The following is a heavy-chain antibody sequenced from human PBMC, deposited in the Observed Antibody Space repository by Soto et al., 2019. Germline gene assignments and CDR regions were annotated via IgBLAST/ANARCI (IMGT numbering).Heavy chain of an antibody. Sequence: EVQLLESGGGLVQPGGSLRLSCAASGFTFSSYAMSWVRQAPGKGLEWVSAISGSGGSTYYADSVKGRFTISRDNSKNTLYLQMNSLRAEDTAVYYCAKDHMITFGGVIVHDAFDIWGQGTMVTVSS. CDR3: AKDHMITFGGVIVHDAFDI. J-gene: IGHJ3*02. CDR1: GFTFSSYA. V-gene: IGHV3-23*01. CDR2: ISGSGGST. D-gene: IGHD3-16*02.